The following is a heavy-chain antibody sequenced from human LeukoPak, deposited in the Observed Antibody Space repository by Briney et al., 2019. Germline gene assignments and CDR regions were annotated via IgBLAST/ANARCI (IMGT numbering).Heavy chain of an antibody. Sequence: ASVKVSFTASGGTFSSYAISWVRQAPGQGLEWMGGIIPIFGTANYAQKFQGRVTITADESTSTAYMELSSLRSEDTAVYYCASTYSSSSFITYYYGMDVWGQGTTVTVSS. CDR1: GGTFSSYA. D-gene: IGHD6-6*01. V-gene: IGHV1-69*01. CDR3: ASTYSSSSFITYYYGMDV. J-gene: IGHJ6*02. CDR2: IIPIFGTA.